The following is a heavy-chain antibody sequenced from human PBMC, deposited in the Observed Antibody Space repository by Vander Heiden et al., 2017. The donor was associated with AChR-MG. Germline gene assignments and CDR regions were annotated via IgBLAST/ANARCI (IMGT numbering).Heavy chain of an antibody. V-gene: IGHV3-30-3*01. J-gene: IGHJ4*02. CDR2: ISYDGSNQ. D-gene: IGHD3-16*01. CDR1: GFTFPSHP. CDR3: ARDGGGFFDF. Sequence: QVQLVESGGGVVQPGRSLRLSCVAPGFTFPSHPIPGVRQAPGKGLEWLAVISYDGSNQYYADSVKGRFTISRDNSKKTVYLQTNSLRPEDTAVYYCARDGGGFFDFWGQGTLVTVSS.